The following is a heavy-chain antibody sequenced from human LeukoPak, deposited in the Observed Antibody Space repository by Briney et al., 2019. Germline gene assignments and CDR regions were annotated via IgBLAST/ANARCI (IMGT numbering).Heavy chain of an antibody. Sequence: SETLSLTCAVYGGSFSGYYWSWIRQPPGKGLEWIGEINHSGSTNYNPSLKSRVTISVDTSKNQFSLKLSSVTAADTAVYYCARGERPTFPYWGQGTLVTVSS. D-gene: IGHD1-1*01. J-gene: IGHJ4*02. CDR3: ARGERPTFPY. CDR2: INHSGST. CDR1: GGSFSGYY. V-gene: IGHV4-34*01.